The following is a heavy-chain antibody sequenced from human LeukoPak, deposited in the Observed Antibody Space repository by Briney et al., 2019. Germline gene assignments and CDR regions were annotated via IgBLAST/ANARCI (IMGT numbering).Heavy chain of an antibody. D-gene: IGHD6-13*01. CDR2: TYYRSKWYN. CDR3: AKGGRSSWSGFDY. CDR1: VYSVSINSAA. Sequence: SQTLSLTFAISVYSVSINSAAWNWIRQSPSRGLEWLGRTYYRSKWYNDYAVSVKSQITINPDTSKNQFSLQLNSVTPEDTAVYYSAKGGRSSWSGFDYWGQGTLVTVSS. J-gene: IGHJ4*02. V-gene: IGHV6-1*01.